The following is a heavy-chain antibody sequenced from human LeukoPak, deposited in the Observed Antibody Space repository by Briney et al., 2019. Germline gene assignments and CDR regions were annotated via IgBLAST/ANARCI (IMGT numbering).Heavy chain of an antibody. CDR1: GFTFSSYG. V-gene: IGHV3-30*02. CDR2: IRYDGSNK. Sequence: GGSLRLSCAASGFTFSSYGMPWVRQAPGKGLERVAFIRYDGSNKYYADSVKGRFTISRDNSKNTLYLQMNSLRAEDTAVYYYAIEATAVAAYYYMDVCDKGPTVTVSS. D-gene: IGHD6-19*01. CDR3: AIEATAVAAYYYMDV. J-gene: IGHJ6*03.